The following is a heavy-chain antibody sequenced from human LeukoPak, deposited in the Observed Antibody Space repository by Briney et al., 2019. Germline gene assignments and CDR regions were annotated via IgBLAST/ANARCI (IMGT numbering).Heavy chain of an antibody. CDR2: INSDGSST. CDR1: GFTFSSCW. V-gene: IGHV3-74*01. J-gene: IGHJ5*02. D-gene: IGHD3-16*01. CDR3: ARVIMITFGGVSWFDP. Sequence: PGGSLRLSCAASGFTFSSCWMHWVRQAPGKGLLWVSRINSDGSSTSYADSVKGRFTISRDNAKNTLYLQMNSLRAEDTAVYYCARVIMITFGGVSWFDPWGQGTLVTVSS.